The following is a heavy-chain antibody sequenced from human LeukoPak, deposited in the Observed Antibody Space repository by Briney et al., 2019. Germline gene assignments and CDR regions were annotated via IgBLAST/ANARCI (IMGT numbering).Heavy chain of an antibody. CDR2: INSSGGRT. CDR3: AKNSGTYWGDAFDI. D-gene: IGHD1-26*01. CDR1: GFTFSSSA. V-gene: IGHV3-23*01. J-gene: IGHJ3*02. Sequence: PGGSLRLSCTTSGFTFSSSAMSWVRQAPGKGLEWVSDINSSGGRTYYADSVKGRFTISRDISKNTLYLQMNSLRAEDTAVYYCAKNSGTYWGDAFDIWGQGTMVTVSS.